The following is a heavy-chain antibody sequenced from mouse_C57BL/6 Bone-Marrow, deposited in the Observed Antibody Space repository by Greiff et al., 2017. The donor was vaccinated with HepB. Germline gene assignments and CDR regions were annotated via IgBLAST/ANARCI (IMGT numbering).Heavy chain of an antibody. CDR3: VRDSSGYFDY. D-gene: IGHD3-2*02. J-gene: IGHJ2*01. CDR1: GFSFNTYA. CDR2: IRSKSNNYAT. Sequence: EVKVEESGGGLVQPKGSLKLSCAASGFSFNTYAMNWVRQAPGKGLEWGARIRSKSNNYATYYADSVKDRFTISRDDSESMLYLQMNNLKTEDTAMYYCVRDSSGYFDYWGQGTTLTVSS. V-gene: IGHV10-1*01.